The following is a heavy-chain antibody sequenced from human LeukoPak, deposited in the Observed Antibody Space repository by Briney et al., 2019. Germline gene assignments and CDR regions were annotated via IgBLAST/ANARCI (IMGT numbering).Heavy chain of an antibody. CDR2: ISYDGSNK. D-gene: IGHD3-3*01. Sequence: GRSLRLSCAASGFTFSSYGMHWVRQAPGKGLEWVAVISYDGSNKYYADSVKGRFTISRDNSKNTLYLQMNSLRAEDTAVYYCAKPRDFWSGYYGNWGQGTLVTVSS. V-gene: IGHV3-30*18. CDR1: GFTFSSYG. CDR3: AKPRDFWSGYYGN. J-gene: IGHJ4*02.